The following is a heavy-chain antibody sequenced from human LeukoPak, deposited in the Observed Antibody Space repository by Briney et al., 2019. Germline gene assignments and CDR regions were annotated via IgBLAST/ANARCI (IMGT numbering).Heavy chain of an antibody. V-gene: IGHV4-38-2*01. D-gene: IGHD3-9*01. CDR1: GYSISSGYY. CDR3: ARAPPYYDILTGYYPNWFDP. J-gene: IGHJ5*02. Sequence: SDTLSLTCAVSGYSISSGYYWGWIRHPPGKGLERIGSIYHSGSTYYNPSLKSRVTISVDTSKNQFSLKLSSVTAADTAVYYCARAPPYYDILTGYYPNWFDPWGQGTLVTVSS. CDR2: IYHSGST.